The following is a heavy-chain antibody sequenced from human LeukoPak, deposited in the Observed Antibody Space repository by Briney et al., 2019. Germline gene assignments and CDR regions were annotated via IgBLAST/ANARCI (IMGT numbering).Heavy chain of an antibody. CDR3: ARGGYSGTEKPNDY. CDR2: INPNSGGT. V-gene: IGHV1-2*02. Sequence: GASVKVSYKASGGTFSSYAISWVRQAPGQGLEWMGWINPNSGGTNYAQKFQGRVTMTRDTSISTAYMELSRLRSDDTAVYYCARGGYSGTEKPNDYWGQGTLVTVSS. CDR1: GGTFSSYA. J-gene: IGHJ4*02. D-gene: IGHD1-26*01.